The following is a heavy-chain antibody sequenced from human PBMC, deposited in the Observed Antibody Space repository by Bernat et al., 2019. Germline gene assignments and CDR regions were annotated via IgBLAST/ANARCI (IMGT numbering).Heavy chain of an antibody. Sequence: QVQLQQWGAGLLKPSETLSLTCAVYGGSFSGYYWSWIRQPPGKGLEWIGEINHSGSTNYNPSLKSRVTISVDTSKNQFSLKLSSVTAADTAVYYCARGPQYYDILTGYYFDHWGQGTLVTVSS. J-gene: IGHJ4*02. CDR2: INHSGST. CDR3: ARGPQYYDILTGYYFDH. D-gene: IGHD3-9*01. V-gene: IGHV4-34*01. CDR1: GGSFSGYY.